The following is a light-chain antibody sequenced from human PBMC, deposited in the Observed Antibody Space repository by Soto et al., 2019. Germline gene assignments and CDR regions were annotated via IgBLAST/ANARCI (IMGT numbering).Light chain of an antibody. CDR2: YTS. Sequence: EIILTQSPAPLTSSPGETATLSCRASQYVGTRLAWYQHKPGQAPRLLIYYTSNRATGIPARFSGSGSGTDFTLTINSLAPEDFAIYYCHPRQSCPPTFGQGTKEDIK. J-gene: IGKJ1*01. CDR3: HPRQSCPPT. CDR1: QYVGTR. V-gene: IGKV3-11*01.